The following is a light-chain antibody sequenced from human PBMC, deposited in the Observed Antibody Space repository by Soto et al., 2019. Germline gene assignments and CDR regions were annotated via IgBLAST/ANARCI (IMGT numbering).Light chain of an antibody. CDR2: KAS. CDR1: ESISSW. V-gene: IGKV1-5*03. Sequence: DIQMTQSPSTLSASVGDTVTITCRASESISSWLAWYQEKPGKAPKLLIYKASTLKSGVPSRFSGSGSGTEFTLTISSLQPEDFATYYCQQSYSTPPITFGQGTRLEIK. CDR3: QQSYSTPPIT. J-gene: IGKJ5*01.